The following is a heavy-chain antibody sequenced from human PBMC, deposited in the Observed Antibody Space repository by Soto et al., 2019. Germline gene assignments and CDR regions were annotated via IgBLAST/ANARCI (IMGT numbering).Heavy chain of an antibody. CDR3: VYRDFGDYFFQF. V-gene: IGHV2-5*02. CDR2: IYWDDKE. D-gene: IGHD4-17*01. CDR1: GFSLTTQGVH. Sequence: QITLKESGPTLVKPTQPLTLTCTFSGFSLTTQGVHVGWIRQPPGKALEWLALIYWDDKEVYSPSLKNRLTITKDTSKSQVVLTLATVDPVDTATYYCVYRDFGDYFFQFWGQGILVNLSS. J-gene: IGHJ4*02.